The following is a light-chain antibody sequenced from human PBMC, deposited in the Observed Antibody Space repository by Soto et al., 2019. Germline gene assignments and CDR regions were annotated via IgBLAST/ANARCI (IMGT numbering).Light chain of an antibody. CDR1: SSDIGSNP. CDR3: SAWDDNIYGPV. Sequence: QSVLTQPPSASGTPGQRVAISCSGGSSDIGSNPVNWYLHLPGAAPKLLNYRDNQRPSGVPDRFSGSKSGTSASLTISGLQSEDEADYFCSAWDDNIYGPVFGGGTKVTVL. CDR2: RDN. V-gene: IGLV1-44*01. J-gene: IGLJ2*01.